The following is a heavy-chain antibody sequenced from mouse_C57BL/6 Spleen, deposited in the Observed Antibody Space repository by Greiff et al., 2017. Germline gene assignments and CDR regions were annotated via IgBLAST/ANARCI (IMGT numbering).Heavy chain of an antibody. V-gene: IGHV1-49*01. CDR2: FTMYSDAT. CDR1: YFAFMASA. CDR3: AREGLLQTGFAY. Sequence: LQQSGAELVRPGSSVKLSCKASYFAFMASAMHWVKQRPGHGLEWIGSFTMYSDATEYSENFKGKATLTANTSSSTAYMELSSLTSEDSAVYYCAREGLLQTGFAYWGQGTLVTVSA. J-gene: IGHJ3*01. D-gene: IGHD1-1*01.